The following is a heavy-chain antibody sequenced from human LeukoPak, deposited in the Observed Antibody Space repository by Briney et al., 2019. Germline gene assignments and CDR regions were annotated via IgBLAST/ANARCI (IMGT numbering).Heavy chain of an antibody. CDR1: GFTVSSNY. Sequence: GGSLRLSCAASGFTVSSNYMSWVRQAPGKGLEWVAFIRYVGSNKYYADSVKGRFTISRDNAKNSLYLQMNSLRAEDTAVYYCAELGITMIGGVWGKRTTVSISS. D-gene: IGHD3-10*02. J-gene: IGHJ6*04. CDR3: AELGITMIGGV. V-gene: IGHV3-30*02. CDR2: IRYVGSNK.